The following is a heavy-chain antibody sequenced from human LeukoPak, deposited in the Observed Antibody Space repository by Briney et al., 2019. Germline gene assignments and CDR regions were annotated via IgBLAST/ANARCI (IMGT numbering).Heavy chain of an antibody. D-gene: IGHD3-22*01. CDR1: GYTLTELS. Sequence: GASVKVSCKVSGYTLTELSMHWVRQAPGKGLEWMGGFDPEDGETIYAQKFQGRVTITADKSTSTAYMELSSLRSEDTAVYYCARVGADSSGRGSFDYWGQGTLVTVSS. J-gene: IGHJ4*02. V-gene: IGHV1-24*01. CDR2: FDPEDGET. CDR3: ARVGADSSGRGSFDY.